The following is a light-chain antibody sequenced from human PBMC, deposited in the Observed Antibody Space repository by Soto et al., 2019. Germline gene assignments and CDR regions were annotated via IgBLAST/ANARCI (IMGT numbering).Light chain of an antibody. CDR3: CSSAPESTYV. CDR2: KGT. Sequence: QSVLAQPASVSGSPGQSITISCTGTISDVGAYNSVSWYQQHPHRAPQVIIYKGTQRPSGVSNRISGSTSGNAVSLTISALQADDEADYFCCSSAPESTYVFGTGTKVTFL. J-gene: IGLJ1*01. V-gene: IGLV2-23*01. CDR1: ISDVGAYNS.